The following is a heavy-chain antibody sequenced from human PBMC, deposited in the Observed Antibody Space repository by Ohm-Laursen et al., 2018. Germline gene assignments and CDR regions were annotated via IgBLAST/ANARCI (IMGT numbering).Heavy chain of an antibody. J-gene: IGHJ4*02. D-gene: IGHD3-9*01. CDR2: IRSGGRT. CDR3: ARDIDWVAFDY. Sequence: GSLRLSCAAFGFTFSSYGMHWVRQAPGKGLEWVSVIRSGGRTDYADSVKGRYTISRDNSKNTLYLQMNSLRVEDTALYYCARDIDWVAFDYWGQGTLVTVSS. V-gene: IGHV3-66*01. CDR1: GFTFSSYG.